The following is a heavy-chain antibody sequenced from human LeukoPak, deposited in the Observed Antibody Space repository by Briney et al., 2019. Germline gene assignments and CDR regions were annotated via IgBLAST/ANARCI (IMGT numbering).Heavy chain of an antibody. CDR1: GYTFTTYA. Sequence: GASVKVSCKASGYTFTTYAIHWVRQAPGQGLEWMGGIIPIFGTANYAQKFQGRVTITADESTSTAYMELSSLRSEDTAVYYCARGYSYGNGPFDYWGQGTLVTVSS. D-gene: IGHD5-18*01. J-gene: IGHJ4*02. V-gene: IGHV1-69*13. CDR3: ARGYSYGNGPFDY. CDR2: IIPIFGTA.